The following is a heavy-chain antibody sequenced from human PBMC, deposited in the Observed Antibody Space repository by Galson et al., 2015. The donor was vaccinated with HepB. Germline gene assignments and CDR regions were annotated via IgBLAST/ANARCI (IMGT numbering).Heavy chain of an antibody. CDR3: ATMGEGAGYSRWDYFDY. CDR1: GGTFSSYA. Sequence: SVKVSCKASGGTFSSYAISWVRQAPGQGLEWMGRIIPILGIANYAQKFQGRVTITADKSTSTAYMELSSLRSEDTAVYYCATMGEGAGYSRWDYFDYWGQGTLVTVSS. V-gene: IGHV1-69*04. D-gene: IGHD5-24*01. J-gene: IGHJ4*02. CDR2: IIPILGIA.